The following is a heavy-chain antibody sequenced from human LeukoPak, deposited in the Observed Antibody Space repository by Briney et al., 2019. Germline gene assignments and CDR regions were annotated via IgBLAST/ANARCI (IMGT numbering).Heavy chain of an antibody. V-gene: IGHV3-30*04. J-gene: IGHJ6*02. Sequence: GGSLRLSCAASGFTFSGYAMHWVRQAPGKGLEWVAVISYDGSNKYYADSVKGRFTISRDNSKNTLYLQMNSLRAEDTAVYYCARGGLLSYYYYGMDVWGQGTTVTVSS. CDR3: ARGGLLSYYYYGMDV. D-gene: IGHD2-15*01. CDR1: GFTFSGYA. CDR2: ISYDGSNK.